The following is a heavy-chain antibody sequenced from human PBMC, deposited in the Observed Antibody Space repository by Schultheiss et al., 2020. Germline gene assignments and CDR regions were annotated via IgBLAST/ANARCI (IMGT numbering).Heavy chain of an antibody. CDR2: ISYDGNSK. D-gene: IGHD6-13*01. CDR3: ARAYSSYFDY. J-gene: IGHJ4*02. Sequence: GGSLRLSCAASGFTFTNYGMHWVRQTPGKGLEWVAGISYDGNSKYYADSVKGRFTISRDNSKNTLFLQVDSLRTEDTAVYYCARAYSSYFDYWGQGTLVTVSS. V-gene: IGHV3-30*03. CDR1: GFTFTNYG.